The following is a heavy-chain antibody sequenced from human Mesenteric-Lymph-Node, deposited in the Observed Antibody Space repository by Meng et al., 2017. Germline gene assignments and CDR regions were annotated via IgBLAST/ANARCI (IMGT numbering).Heavy chain of an antibody. V-gene: IGHV5-51*01. D-gene: IGHD3-3*01. Sequence: GESLKISCKGSGYSFPIYWIGWVRQMPGKGLEWMGIIYPADSDTRNNPSFQGQVTFSADKSVNTAYLQLNSLKASDTAMYYCVRRGTGTYYDYWGQGTLVTVSS. CDR3: VRRGTGTYYDY. CDR1: GYSFPIYW. J-gene: IGHJ4*02. CDR2: IYPADSDT.